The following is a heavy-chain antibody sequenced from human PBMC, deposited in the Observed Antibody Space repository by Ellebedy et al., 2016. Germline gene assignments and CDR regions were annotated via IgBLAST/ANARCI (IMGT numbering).Heavy chain of an antibody. Sequence: GGSLRLSCAASGFTFSSYSMNWVRQAPGKGLEWVSSISSSSSYIYYADSVKGRFTISRDNAKNSLYLQMNSLRAEDTAVYYCARAEDIVVVPAPDVWGQGTTVTVSS. J-gene: IGHJ6*02. D-gene: IGHD2-2*01. V-gene: IGHV3-21*01. CDR3: ARAEDIVVVPAPDV. CDR1: GFTFSSYS. CDR2: ISSSSSYI.